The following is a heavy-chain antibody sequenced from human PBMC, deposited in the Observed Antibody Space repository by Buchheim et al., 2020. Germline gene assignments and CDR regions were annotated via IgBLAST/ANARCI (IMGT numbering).Heavy chain of an antibody. CDR2: INPGGTT. CDR3: ARDGRGGDDY. J-gene: IGHJ4*02. V-gene: IGHV3-74*01. CDR1: GFTLSSYW. Sequence: EVQLVESGGGLIQPGGSLRLSCAASGFTLSSYWVHWVRQAPGQGLVWVSRINPGGTTSYADSVKGRFTLSRDNAKNTPYLQMNSLRAEDTAVYYCARDGRGGDDYWGQGTL.